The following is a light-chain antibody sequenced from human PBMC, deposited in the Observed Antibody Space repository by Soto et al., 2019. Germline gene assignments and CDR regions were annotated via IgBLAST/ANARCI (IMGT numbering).Light chain of an antibody. V-gene: IGKV1-39*01. J-gene: IGKJ2*01. Sequence: DLQMTQSPSSLSASVGDRVTITCRASQSISMYLNWYQQKPGKAPKLLISGAYTLRSGVPSRFSGSGSGTDFTLTISSLQPEDFATCYCQQSHTAPKFGQGTKLEIK. CDR1: QSISMY. CDR3: QQSHTAPK. CDR2: GAY.